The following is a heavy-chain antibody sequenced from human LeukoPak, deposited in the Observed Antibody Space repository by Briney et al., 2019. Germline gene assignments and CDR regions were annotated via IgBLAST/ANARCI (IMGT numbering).Heavy chain of an antibody. CDR2: IKSKTDGRTT. D-gene: IGHD3-10*01. CDR3: TASLWFGERIFDY. J-gene: IGHJ4*02. Sequence: GGSLRLSCAASGLTFTNVWMSWVRQAPGKGLEWVGRIKSKTDGRTTDYAAPVKGRFTISRDDSKNTLYLQMNSLETEDTAVYYCTASLWFGERIFDYWGQGTLVTVSS. V-gene: IGHV3-15*01. CDR1: GLTFTNVW.